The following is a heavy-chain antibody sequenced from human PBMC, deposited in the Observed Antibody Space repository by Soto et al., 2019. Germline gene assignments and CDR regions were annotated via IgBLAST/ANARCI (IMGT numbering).Heavy chain of an antibody. CDR1: GFTFSGST. J-gene: IGHJ4*02. V-gene: IGHV3-73*02. CDR3: TNSMVRGY. CDR2: IRNTASSYAT. D-gene: IGHD3-10*01. Sequence: EVQLVESGGGLVQPGGSLKLSCAASGFTFSGSTMHWVRQASGKGLEWVGRIRNTASSYATEYAASVKGRFTISRDDSKNTVYLQTNSLKTEDTAVYYCTNSMVRGYWGQRTLVTVSS.